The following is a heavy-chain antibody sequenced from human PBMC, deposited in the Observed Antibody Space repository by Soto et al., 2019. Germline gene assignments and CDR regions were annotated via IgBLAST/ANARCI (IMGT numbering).Heavy chain of an antibody. CDR1: GFTFSSYS. CDR2: ISSSSSYI. Sequence: EVQLVESGGGLVKPGGSLRLSCAASGFTFSSYSMNWVRQAPGKGLEWVSSISSSSSYIYYADSVKGRFTISRDNAKNSLYLQLNSLRAEDTAVYYCASLGYCSGGSCYSPLLRYYWGQGTLVTVSS. J-gene: IGHJ4*02. V-gene: IGHV3-21*01. D-gene: IGHD2-15*01. CDR3: ASLGYCSGGSCYSPLLRYY.